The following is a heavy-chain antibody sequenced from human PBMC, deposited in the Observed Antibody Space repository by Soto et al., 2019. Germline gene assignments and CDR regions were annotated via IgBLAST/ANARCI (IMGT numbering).Heavy chain of an antibody. V-gene: IGHV4-30-4*01. J-gene: IGHJ4*02. CDR3: ARGPSGDKVDS. Sequence: QVQLQESGPGLVKPSQTLSLTCTVSGGSISTVDYWWSWIRQSPDMGLEWIGHIYDGGRTYNNPSLESRVTMSVDTSESRLSLTLSSVSAADTAVYYCARGPSGDKVDSWGQGTLVTVSS. CDR2: IYDGGRT. CDR1: GGSISTVDYW. D-gene: IGHD7-27*01.